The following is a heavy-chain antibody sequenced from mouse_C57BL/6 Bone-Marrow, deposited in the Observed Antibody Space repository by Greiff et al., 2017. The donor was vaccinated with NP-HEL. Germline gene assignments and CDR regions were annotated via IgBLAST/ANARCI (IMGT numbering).Heavy chain of an antibody. CDR3: ARMGLRLLYFDY. V-gene: IGHV1-81*01. CDR2: IYPRSGNT. D-gene: IGHD3-2*02. J-gene: IGHJ2*01. CDR1: GYTFTSYG. Sequence: QVQLQQSGAELARPGASVKLSCKASGYTFTSYGISWVKQRTGQGLEWIGEIYPRSGNTYYNEKFKGKATLTADKSSSTAYMELRSLTSEDSAVYFCARMGLRLLYFDYRGQGTTLTVSS.